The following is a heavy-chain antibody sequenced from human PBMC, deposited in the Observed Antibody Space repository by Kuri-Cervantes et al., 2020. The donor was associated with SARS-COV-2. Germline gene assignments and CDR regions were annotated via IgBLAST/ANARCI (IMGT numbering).Heavy chain of an antibody. CDR1: GFTFSSYG. V-gene: IGHV3-33*01. CDR3: TRDRPPMIFGVVIIQHRLNMDV. CDR2: IWYDGSNK. Sequence: GESLKISCAASGFTFSSYGMHCVRQAPGKGLEWVAVIWYDGSNKYYADSVKGRFTISRDNSKNTLYLQMNSLKTEDTAVYYCTRDRPPMIFGVVIIQHRLNMDVWGKGTTVTVSS. D-gene: IGHD3-3*01. J-gene: IGHJ6*03.